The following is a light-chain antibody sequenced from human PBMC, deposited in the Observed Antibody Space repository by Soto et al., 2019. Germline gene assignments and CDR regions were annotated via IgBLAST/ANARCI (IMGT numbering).Light chain of an antibody. J-gene: IGKJ1*01. Sequence: EIFLTQSPATLSSSPGERATLSCRASQTVSSKLAWYQHNPGQAPRLLIYDTSNRATGIPARFSGSGSGADFTLTISSLEPEDFAVYYCHQRKSWPRTFGQGTKVDIK. CDR1: QTVSSK. CDR3: HQRKSWPRT. V-gene: IGKV3-11*01. CDR2: DTS.